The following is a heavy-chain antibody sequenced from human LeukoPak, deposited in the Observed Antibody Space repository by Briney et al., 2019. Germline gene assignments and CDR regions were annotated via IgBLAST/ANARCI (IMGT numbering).Heavy chain of an antibody. Sequence: GGSLRLSCAASGFTLSSFSMNWVRQAPGKGLQWVSSIRGGGANPTYIESVKGRFTISRDNSKNTLYLQMSSLRAEDTAVYYCAKMSLSYGNDAFDIWGQGTMVTVSS. CDR3: AKMSLSYGNDAFDI. J-gene: IGHJ3*02. CDR1: GFTLSSFS. CDR2: IRGGGANP. V-gene: IGHV3-21*04. D-gene: IGHD3-16*01.